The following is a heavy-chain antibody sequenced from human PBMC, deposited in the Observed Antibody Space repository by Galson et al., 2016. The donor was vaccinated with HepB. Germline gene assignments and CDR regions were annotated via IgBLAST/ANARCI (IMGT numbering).Heavy chain of an antibody. V-gene: IGHV3-11*01. CDR3: ARDTFPYYYDPVVYRYYYYGMDV. CDR2: ISTSGTKI. CDR1: GFTFSDYY. J-gene: IGHJ6*02. D-gene: IGHD3-22*01. Sequence: SLRLSCAASGFTFSDYYMSWIRQAPGKGLEWVSYISTSGTKIFYADSVKGRFTISRDNGKNSLSLQMNSLRAEDTAVYYCARDTFPYYYDPVVYRYYYYGMDVWGQGTTVTVS.